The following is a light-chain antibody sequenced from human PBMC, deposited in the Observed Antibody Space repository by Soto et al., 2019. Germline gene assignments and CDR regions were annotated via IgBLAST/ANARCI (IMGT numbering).Light chain of an antibody. J-gene: IGKJ4*01. V-gene: IGKV3-20*01. CDR2: GAS. CDR1: QSVSAGH. Sequence: EIVLTQSPGTLSLSPGERATLSCRASQSVSAGHLAWYQQKPGQAPRLLIYGASSRATGIQDRFSGSGSGTDFTRTISRLEPEDFAVDFCQQYGSSPLTFGGGTKVELK. CDR3: QQYGSSPLT.